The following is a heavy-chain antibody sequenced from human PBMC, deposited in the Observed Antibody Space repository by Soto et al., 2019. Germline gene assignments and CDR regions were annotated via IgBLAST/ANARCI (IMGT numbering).Heavy chain of an antibody. CDR2: IKNKNDGGTT. CDR3: TGLWFGEIYNY. Sequence: EAELVESGGGLVKPGGSLTLSCAASGFSFKNAWMNWVRQAPGKGLEWVGRIKNKNDGGTTDYAAFVQGRFTISRDAPENTLYLHMTDLKTEDTAVYFCTGLWFGEIYNYWGQGSLVTVSS. V-gene: IGHV3-15*07. CDR1: GFSFKNAW. J-gene: IGHJ4*01. D-gene: IGHD3-10*01.